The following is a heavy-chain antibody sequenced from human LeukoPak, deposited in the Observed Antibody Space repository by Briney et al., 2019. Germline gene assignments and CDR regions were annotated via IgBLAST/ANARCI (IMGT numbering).Heavy chain of an antibody. CDR1: GFTFSSYA. CDR3: AKKPSIAARPNYFDC. J-gene: IGHJ4*02. CDR2: ISGSGGST. Sequence: QSGGSLRLSCAASGFTFSSYAMSWVRQAPEKGLEWVSAISGSGGSTYYADSVKGRFTISRDNSKNTLYLQMNSLRAEDTAVYYCAKKPSIAARPNYFDCWGQGTLVTVSS. D-gene: IGHD6-6*01. V-gene: IGHV3-23*01.